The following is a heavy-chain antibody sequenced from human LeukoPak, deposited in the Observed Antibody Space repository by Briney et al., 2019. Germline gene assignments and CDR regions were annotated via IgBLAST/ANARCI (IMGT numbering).Heavy chain of an antibody. CDR2: INPKIRAT. Sequence: ASAKVSCKASGYTFTDYYMHWVRQAPGQGLEWMGWINPKIRATNYAQNFQGRVTLTRDTSISTAYMELSSLRSDDTAVYYCARGVDTAVIPYYYYYMDVWGIGTTVTVSS. V-gene: IGHV1-2*02. CDR3: ARGVDTAVIPYYYYYMDV. CDR1: GYTFTDYY. D-gene: IGHD5-18*01. J-gene: IGHJ6*03.